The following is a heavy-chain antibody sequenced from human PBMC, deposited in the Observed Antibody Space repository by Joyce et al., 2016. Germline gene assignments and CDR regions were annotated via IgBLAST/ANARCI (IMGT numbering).Heavy chain of an antibody. CDR1: GFSFSSYS. J-gene: IGHJ4*02. CDR2: ISSSSSYI. V-gene: IGHV3-21*01. D-gene: IGHD3-22*01. Sequence: EVQLVESGGGLVKPGGSLRLSCAASGFSFSSYSMNWVRQAPGKGLEWGSSISSSSSYIKYADSVKGRFTISRDNAKNSLYLQMNSLRAEDTAVYYCAREGYYDSSGYYSEGDFDYWGQGTLVTVSS. CDR3: AREGYYDSSGYYSEGDFDY.